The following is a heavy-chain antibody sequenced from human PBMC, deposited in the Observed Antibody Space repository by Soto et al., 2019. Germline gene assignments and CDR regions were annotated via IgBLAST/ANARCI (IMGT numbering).Heavy chain of an antibody. D-gene: IGHD1-1*01. Sequence: QVQLVQSGAEVQKPGASVKVSCKASGYTFTSYAMHWVRQAPGQRLEWMGWINAGNGNTKYSQKFQGRVTITRDTSASTAYMELSSLRSEDTAVYYCAKATPRYNWFDPWGQGTLVTVSS. CDR2: INAGNGNT. V-gene: IGHV1-3*01. CDR3: AKATPRYNWFDP. J-gene: IGHJ5*02. CDR1: GYTFTSYA.